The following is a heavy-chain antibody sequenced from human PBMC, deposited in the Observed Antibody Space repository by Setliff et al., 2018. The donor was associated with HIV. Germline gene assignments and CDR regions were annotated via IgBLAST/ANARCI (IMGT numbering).Heavy chain of an antibody. D-gene: IGHD2-15*01. CDR1: GFTFSSYW. J-gene: IGHJ5*02. CDR3: ARFSGGSRRGSDP. CDR2: IKQDGSEK. V-gene: IGHV3-7*01. Sequence: PGGSLRLSCAASGFTFSSYWMSWVRQAPGKGLEWVASIKQDGSEKYYVDSVKGRFTISRDNAKNSLYLQMNSLRAEDTAVYFCARFSGGSRRGSDPWGQGTLVTVSS.